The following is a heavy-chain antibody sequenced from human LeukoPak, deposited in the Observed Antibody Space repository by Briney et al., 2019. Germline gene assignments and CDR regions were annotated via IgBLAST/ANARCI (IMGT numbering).Heavy chain of an antibody. CDR1: GGSISNYY. CDR3: ARGYAYGPNYYFDY. CDR2: IYYSGST. V-gene: IGHV4-59*01. D-gene: IGHD5-18*01. Sequence: KPSETLSLTCSFSGGSISNYYWGWVRQPPGKGLEWIGYIYYSGSTDYNPSLKSRVTISIDTSKNHFSLRLSSVTAADTASYYCARGYAYGPNYYFDYWGQGTLVTVSS. J-gene: IGHJ4*02.